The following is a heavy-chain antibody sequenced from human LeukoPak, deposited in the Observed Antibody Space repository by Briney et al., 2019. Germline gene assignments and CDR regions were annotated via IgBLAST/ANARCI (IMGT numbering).Heavy chain of an antibody. J-gene: IGHJ3*02. D-gene: IGHD5-18*01. CDR3: ARHSQYNAFDI. Sequence: SETLPPTCTVSGGSISSYYWSWIRQPPGKGLEWIGYIYYSGSTNYNPSLKSRVTISVDTSKNQFSLKLSSVTAADTAVYYCARHSQYNAFDIWGQGTMVTVSS. CDR2: IYYSGST. V-gene: IGHV4-59*01. CDR1: GGSISSYY.